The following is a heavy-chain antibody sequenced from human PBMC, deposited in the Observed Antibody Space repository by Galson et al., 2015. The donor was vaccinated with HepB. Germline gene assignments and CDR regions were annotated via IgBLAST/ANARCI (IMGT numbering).Heavy chain of an antibody. CDR1: GFTFTSSA. J-gene: IGHJ3*02. CDR2: IVVGSGNT. Sequence: SVKVSCKASGFTFTSSAVQWVRQARGQRLEWIGWIVVGSGNTNYAQKFQERVTITRDMSTSTAYMELSSLRSEDTAVYYCAADQGAGDDAFDIWGQGTMVTVSS. V-gene: IGHV1-58*01. CDR3: AADQGAGDDAFDI. D-gene: IGHD1-26*01.